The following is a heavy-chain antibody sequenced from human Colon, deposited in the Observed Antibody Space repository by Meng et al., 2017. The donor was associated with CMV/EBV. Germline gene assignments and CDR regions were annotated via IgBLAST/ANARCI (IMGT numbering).Heavy chain of an antibody. V-gene: IGHV3-23*01. CDR3: AKGDIVVVPAATDISNDAFDI. CDR2: ISGSGGST. J-gene: IGHJ3*02. CDR1: GFTFSSYA. Sequence: GGSLRLSCAASGFTFSSYAMSWVRQAPGKGLEWVSAISGSGGSTYYADSVNGRFTISRDNSKNTLYLQMNSLRAEDTAVYYCAKGDIVVVPAATDISNDAFDIWGQGTMVTVSS. D-gene: IGHD2-2*01.